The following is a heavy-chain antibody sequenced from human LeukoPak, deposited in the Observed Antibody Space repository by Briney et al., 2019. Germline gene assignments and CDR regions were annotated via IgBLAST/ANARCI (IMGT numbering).Heavy chain of an antibody. CDR3: ARDRSGYSYGPLFDY. CDR1: GFTFSSYS. J-gene: IGHJ4*02. D-gene: IGHD5-18*01. CDR2: ISSSSSYI. V-gene: IGHV3-21*04. Sequence: GGSLRLSCAASGFTFSSYSMNWVRQAPGKGLEWVSSISSSSSYIYYADSVKGRFTISRDNAKNSLYLQMNSLRAEDTAVYYCARDRSGYSYGPLFDYWGQGTLVTVSS.